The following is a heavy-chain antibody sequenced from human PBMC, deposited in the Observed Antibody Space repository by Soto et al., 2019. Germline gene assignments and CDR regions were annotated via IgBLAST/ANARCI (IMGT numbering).Heavy chain of an antibody. J-gene: IGHJ4*02. CDR3: ARLWFGELYGDI. D-gene: IGHD3-10*01. V-gene: IGHV4-59*01. CDR1: GGSISSYY. Sequence: SETLSLTCTVSGGSISSYYWSWIRQPPGKGLEWIGYIYYSGSTNYNPSLKSRVTISVDTSKNQFSLKLSSVTAADTAVYYCARLWFGELYGDIWGQGTLVTVSS. CDR2: IYYSGST.